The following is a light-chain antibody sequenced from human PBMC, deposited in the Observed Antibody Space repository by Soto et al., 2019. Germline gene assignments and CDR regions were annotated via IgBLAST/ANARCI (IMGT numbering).Light chain of an antibody. CDR2: DAS. J-gene: IGKJ1*01. V-gene: IGKV3-11*01. CDR3: QQRSSWPPT. CDR1: QSVSSY. Sequence: EIVLTQSPSTLSLSPGERATLSCRASQSVSSYLAWYQQKPGQAPRLLIYDASNRGTGIPARFSSSGSGTDCTITISSLEPADVAVYYCQQRSSWPPTFGQGTKVEIK.